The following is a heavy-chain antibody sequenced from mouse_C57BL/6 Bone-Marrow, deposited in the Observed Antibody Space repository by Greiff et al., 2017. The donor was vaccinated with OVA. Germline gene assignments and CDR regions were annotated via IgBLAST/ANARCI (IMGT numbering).Heavy chain of an antibody. J-gene: IGHJ3*01. D-gene: IGHD2-4*01. CDR1: GYTFTSYW. CDR3: ARPQYDYDWFAY. V-gene: IGHV1-72*01. Sequence: VQLQQPGAELVKPGASVKLSCKASGYTFTSYWMHWVKQRPGRGLEWIGRIDPNSGGTKYNEKFKSKATLTVDKPSSTAYMQRSSLTSEDSAVYYCARPQYDYDWFAYWGQGTLVTVSA. CDR2: IDPNSGGT.